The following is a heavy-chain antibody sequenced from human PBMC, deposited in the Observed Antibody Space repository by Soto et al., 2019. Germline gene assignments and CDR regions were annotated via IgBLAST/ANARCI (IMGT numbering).Heavy chain of an antibody. D-gene: IGHD3-10*01. Sequence: EVQLVESGGGLVKAGGSLRLSCGGSGFIFTKSWMSWVRQAPGKGLEWVGRIKSKDDGGATDYAAPVKGRFIISRNDSSNTVNLQMTSTKVEVTAVYYWTTQGDDDNMIFGAHWAQGNLATASS. J-gene: IGHJ4*02. CDR1: GFIFTKSW. CDR2: IKSKDDGGAT. V-gene: IGHV3-15*01. CDR3: TTQGDDDNMIFGAH.